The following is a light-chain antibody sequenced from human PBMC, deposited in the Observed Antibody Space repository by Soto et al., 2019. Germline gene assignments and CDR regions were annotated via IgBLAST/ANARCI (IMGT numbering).Light chain of an antibody. CDR3: QQFNKWPLT. Sequence: EILMTQSPVTLSVSPGERVTLSCRASQTIYNNVAWYQQRPGQAPRLLIYDASTRATSVPARFSGSGSGTDFTLSISDLQSADCAVYYCQQFNKWPLTFGGGTKVDIK. CDR2: DAS. V-gene: IGKV3-15*01. J-gene: IGKJ4*01. CDR1: QTIYNN.